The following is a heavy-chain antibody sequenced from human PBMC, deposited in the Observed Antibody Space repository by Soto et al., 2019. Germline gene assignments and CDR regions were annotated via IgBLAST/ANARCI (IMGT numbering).Heavy chain of an antibody. J-gene: IGHJ4*02. CDR2: IKEDGSEK. D-gene: IGHD2-2*03. V-gene: IGHV3-7*03. Sequence: EVQLVESGGGLVQPGGSLRLSCEASGFTFSSRWMAWVRQAPEKGLEWVADIKEDGSEKNYVDSVKGRFTISRDNAKNSLYLQMNSLRVDDTAVYYCVRGAGWIFDYWGQGTLVTVSS. CDR3: VRGAGWIFDY. CDR1: GFTFSSRW.